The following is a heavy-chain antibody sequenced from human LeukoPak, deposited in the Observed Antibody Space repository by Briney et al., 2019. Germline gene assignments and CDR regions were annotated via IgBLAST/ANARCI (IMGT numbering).Heavy chain of an antibody. D-gene: IGHD3-3*01. CDR2: IKPGGGEK. J-gene: IGHJ1*01. CDR3: ASGPLWSGILEN. CDR1: GFTFSSYM. V-gene: IGHV3-7*01. Sequence: GGSLRLSCAASGFTFSSYMMTWVRQAPGKGLEWVANIKPGGGEKFYVDSVRGRFTISRDNAKNSLYLQMNSLRAEDTADYYCASGPLWSGILENWGQGTLVIVSS.